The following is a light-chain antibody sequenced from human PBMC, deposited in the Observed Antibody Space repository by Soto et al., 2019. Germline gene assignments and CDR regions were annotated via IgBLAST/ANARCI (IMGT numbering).Light chain of an antibody. CDR2: DAS. J-gene: IGKJ5*01. V-gene: IGKV1-5*01. CDR1: QSISSW. Sequence: DIQMTQSPSTLSSSLGDRVTITCLASQSISSWLAWYQQKPGKAPKLLIYDASSLESGVPSRFSGSGSGTDFTLTITSLRPEDFATYWCQQSYNTPVTFGQGTRLEIK. CDR3: QQSYNTPVT.